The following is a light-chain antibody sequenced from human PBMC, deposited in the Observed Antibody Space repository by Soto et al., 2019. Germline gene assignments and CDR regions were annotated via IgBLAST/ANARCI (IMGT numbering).Light chain of an antibody. V-gene: IGLV3-9*01. Sequence: SYELTQPLSVSVALGQTARITCGENNIGSKNVHWYQQKPGQAPVVVIYRDSNRPSGIPERISGSNSGNTATLTISRAQAGDEADYYCQVWDRSTAIFGGGTKLTVL. CDR3: QVWDRSTAI. J-gene: IGLJ2*01. CDR2: RDS. CDR1: NIGSKN.